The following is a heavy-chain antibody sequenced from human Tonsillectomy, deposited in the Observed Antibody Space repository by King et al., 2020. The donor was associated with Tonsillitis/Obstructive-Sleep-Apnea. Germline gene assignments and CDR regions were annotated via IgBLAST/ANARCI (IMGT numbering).Heavy chain of an antibody. CDR1: GYSFTIYW. J-gene: IGHJ5*02. D-gene: IGHD1-7*01. V-gene: IGHV5-10-1*01. CDR2: IDPSDSYT. CDR3: ARQGRGTRTLNDNWFDP. Sequence: QLVQSGAEVKKPGESLRISCKASGYSFTIYWITWVRQMPGKGLEWMGRIDPSDSYTKYSPSFQGHVTISTDKSISTAYLQWSSLKASDSAMYYCARQGRGTRTLNDNWFDPWGQGTLVTVSS.